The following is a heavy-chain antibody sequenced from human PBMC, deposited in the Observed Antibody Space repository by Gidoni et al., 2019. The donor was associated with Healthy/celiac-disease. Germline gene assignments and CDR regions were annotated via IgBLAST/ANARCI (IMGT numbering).Heavy chain of an antibody. D-gene: IGHD4-4*01. CDR2: ISAYNGNT. CDR1: GYTSTSYG. J-gene: IGHJ4*02. CDR3: ARSDYIVGPHPFDY. V-gene: IGHV1-18*01. Sequence: QVQLVQSGADVKKPGASVTVACKASGYTSTSYGISWVRQAPGQGLEWMGWISAYNGNTNYAQKLQGRVTMTTDTSTSTAYMELRSLRSDDTAVYYCARSDYIVGPHPFDYWGQGTLVTVSS.